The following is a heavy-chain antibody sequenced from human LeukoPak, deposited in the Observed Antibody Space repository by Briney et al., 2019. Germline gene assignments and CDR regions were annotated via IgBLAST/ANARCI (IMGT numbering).Heavy chain of an antibody. V-gene: IGHV4-30-2*01. D-gene: IGHD6-19*01. Sequence: PSETLSLTCTVSGGSISSGGYYWSWIRQPPGKGLEWIGYIYHSGSTYYNPSLKSRVTISVDRSKNQFSLKLSSVTAADTAVYYCVGVAGTGYFQHWGQGTLVTVSS. CDR3: VGVAGTGYFQH. CDR2: IYHSGST. CDR1: GGSISSGGYY. J-gene: IGHJ1*01.